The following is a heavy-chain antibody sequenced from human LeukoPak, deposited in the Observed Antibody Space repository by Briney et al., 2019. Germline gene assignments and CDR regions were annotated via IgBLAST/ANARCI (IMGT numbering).Heavy chain of an antibody. Sequence: GGSLRLSCAASGFTFSSYSMNWVRQAPGKGLEWVSSISSSSSYIYYADSVKGRFTISRDNSKNTLYLRMNSLRAEDTAVYYCAKVGQQLARNYYFDYWGQGTLVTVSS. CDR2: ISSSSSYI. D-gene: IGHD6-13*01. V-gene: IGHV3-21*01. CDR3: AKVGQQLARNYYFDY. J-gene: IGHJ4*02. CDR1: GFTFSSYS.